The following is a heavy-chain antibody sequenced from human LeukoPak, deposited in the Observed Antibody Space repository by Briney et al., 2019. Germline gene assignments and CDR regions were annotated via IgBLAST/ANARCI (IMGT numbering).Heavy chain of an antibody. J-gene: IGHJ4*02. D-gene: IGHD1-26*01. Sequence: ASVKVSCKASGYTFTSCDINWVRQATGQGLEWMGWMNPNSGNTGYAQKFQGRVTMTRNTSISTAYMELSSLRSEDTAVYYCARGHRYSGSSPTHYWGQGTLVTVSS. V-gene: IGHV1-8*01. CDR3: ARGHRYSGSSPTHY. CDR1: GYTFTSCD. CDR2: MNPNSGNT.